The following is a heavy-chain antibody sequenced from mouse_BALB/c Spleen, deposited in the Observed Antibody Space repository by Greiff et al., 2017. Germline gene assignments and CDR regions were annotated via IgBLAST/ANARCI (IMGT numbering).Heavy chain of an antibody. V-gene: IGHV5-6-3*01. Sequence: EVKLMESGGGLVQPGGSLKLSCAASGFTFSSYGMSWVRQTPDKRLELVATINSNGGSTYYPDSVKGRFTISRDNAKNTLYLQMSSLKSEDTAMYYCARGRDYWGQGTTLTVSS. CDR2: INSNGGST. CDR1: GFTFSSYG. CDR3: ARGRDY. J-gene: IGHJ2*01.